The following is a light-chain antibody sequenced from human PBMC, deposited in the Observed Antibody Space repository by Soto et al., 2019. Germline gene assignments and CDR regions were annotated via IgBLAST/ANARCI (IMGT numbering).Light chain of an antibody. Sequence: EIVLTQSPGTLSLSPGERATLSCRASQSVSSNNLARYQQRPGQAPRVVIYGASTRATGIPEVFSGRGSGTDFTLTISRLEPEDFAVYYCQQYGRSPFTFGRGTKVDIK. J-gene: IGKJ3*01. CDR1: QSVSSNN. CDR3: QQYGRSPFT. CDR2: GAS. V-gene: IGKV3-20*01.